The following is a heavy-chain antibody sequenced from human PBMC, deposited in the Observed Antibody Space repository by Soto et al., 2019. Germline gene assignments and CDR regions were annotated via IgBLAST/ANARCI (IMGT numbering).Heavy chain of an antibody. D-gene: IGHD2-15*01. CDR3: ARRSGCTGGSCYFDT. CDR2: VFHSGYS. J-gene: IGHJ5*02. CDR1: GGSVSSTDHY. Sequence: SETLSLTCSVSGGSVSSTDHYWGWVRQPPGKGLEWISSVFHSGYSYYNPSPKSRVTLSVATSKNQFSLRLSSVTAADTAVYYCARRSGCTGGSCYFDTWGQGTLVTVSS. V-gene: IGHV4-39*01.